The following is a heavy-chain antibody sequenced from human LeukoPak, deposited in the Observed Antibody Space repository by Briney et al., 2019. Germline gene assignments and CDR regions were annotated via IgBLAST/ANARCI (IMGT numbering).Heavy chain of an antibody. D-gene: IGHD6-6*01. CDR3: ARYSRIAARLYYFDY. CDR2: INHSGST. Sequence: PLESPCLSPALYVGSPTGDNSGSSPDTPRERVESSVEINHSGSTNYHPSLKSRVTISVDTSKNQFSLKLSSVTAADTAVYYCARYSRIAARLYYFDYWRQGTLVTVSS. J-gene: IGHJ4*02. CDR1: VGSPTGDN. V-gene: IGHV4-34*01.